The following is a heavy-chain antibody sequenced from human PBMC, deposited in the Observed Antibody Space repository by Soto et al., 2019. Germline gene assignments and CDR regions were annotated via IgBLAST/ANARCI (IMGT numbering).Heavy chain of an antibody. Sequence: GASVKVSCKASGYTFTSYAMHWVRQAPGQMLEWMGWINVGNGNTKYSQKFQGRVTITRDTSASTAYMELSSLRSKDTAVYYCARTLSGWQRADFDYWGQGTLVTVSS. CDR1: GYTFTSYA. D-gene: IGHD6-19*01. J-gene: IGHJ4*02. CDR3: ARTLSGWQRADFDY. CDR2: INVGNGNT. V-gene: IGHV1-3*01.